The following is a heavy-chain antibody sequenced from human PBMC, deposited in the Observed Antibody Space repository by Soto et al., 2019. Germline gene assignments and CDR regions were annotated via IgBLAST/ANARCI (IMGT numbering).Heavy chain of an antibody. CDR1: GGSISSYY. J-gene: IGHJ5*02. Sequence: SETLSLTCTVSGGSISSYYWSWIRQPPGKGLEWIGYIYYSGSTNYNPSLKSRVTISVDASKNQFSLKLSSVTAADTAVYYRARVWYYGSNWFDPWGQGTLVTVSS. V-gene: IGHV4-59*01. CDR2: IYYSGST. D-gene: IGHD3-10*01. CDR3: ARVWYYGSNWFDP.